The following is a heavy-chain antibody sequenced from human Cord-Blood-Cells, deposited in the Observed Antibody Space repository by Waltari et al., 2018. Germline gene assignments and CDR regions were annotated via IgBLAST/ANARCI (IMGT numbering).Heavy chain of an antibody. J-gene: IGHJ4*02. CDR1: GYSISSGYY. V-gene: IGHV4-38-2*02. CDR2: IYHSGST. D-gene: IGHD3-9*01. CDR3: ARETGQFDY. Sequence: QVQLQESGPGLVKPSETLSLTCAVPGYSISSGYYWGWIRQPPGKGLEWIGSIYHSGSTYYNPSLKSRVTISVDTSKNQFSLKLSSVTAADTAVYYCARETGQFDYWGQGTLVTVSS.